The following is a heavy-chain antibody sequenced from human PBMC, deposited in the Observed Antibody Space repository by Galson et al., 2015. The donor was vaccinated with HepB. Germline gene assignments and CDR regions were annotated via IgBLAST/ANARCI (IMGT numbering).Heavy chain of an antibody. Sequence: SLRLSCAASGFIFSSYVMDWVRQAPGKGLEWVALISYDGTNKYYADSVKGRFTISRDNSKNTLFLQINSLRVEDTAVYYCARDGWAPTHGHFDYWGQGALVTVSS. D-gene: IGHD1-26*01. CDR2: ISYDGTNK. CDR3: ARDGWAPTHGHFDY. CDR1: GFIFSSYV. V-gene: IGHV3-30-3*01. J-gene: IGHJ4*02.